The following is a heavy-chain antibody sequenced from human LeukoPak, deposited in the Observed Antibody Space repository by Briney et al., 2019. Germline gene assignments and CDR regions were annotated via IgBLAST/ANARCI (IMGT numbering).Heavy chain of an antibody. CDR2: IYYTGST. J-gene: IGHJ4*02. D-gene: IGHD1-26*01. CDR3: ARGGSYHLPGDY. CDR1: GGSISSGNYY. V-gene: IGHV4-30-4*08. Sequence: SETLSLTCTVSGGSISSGNYYWSWIRQPPGKGLEWIGYIYYTGSTYYNPSLKSRVTISVDRSKNQFSLNLSSVTAADTAVYYCARGGSYHLPGDYWGQGTLVTVSS.